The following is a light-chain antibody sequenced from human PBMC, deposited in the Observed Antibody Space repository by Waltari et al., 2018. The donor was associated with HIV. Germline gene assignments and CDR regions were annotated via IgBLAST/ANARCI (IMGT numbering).Light chain of an antibody. J-gene: IGKJ1*01. CDR1: KRISSW. CDR3: QHYDSYSPA. Sequence: DIQMTQSPSTLSASVGDRVTITCRASKRISSWLAWYQQKPGKAPKPLIYKASTLESGVPSRLSGSGSGTEFTLTISSLQPDDFATYYCQHYDSYSPAFGQGTKVEIK. CDR2: KAS. V-gene: IGKV1-5*03.